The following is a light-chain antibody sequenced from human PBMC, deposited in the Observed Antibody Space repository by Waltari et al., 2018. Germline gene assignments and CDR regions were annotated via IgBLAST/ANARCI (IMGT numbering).Light chain of an antibody. J-gene: IGLJ3*02. Sequence: QLVVTQSPSASASLGASVKLTCTLSSGHSSNVIAWLQQRPEKGPRYLMKVNRDGSNTKGDGIPDRFSGSSSGACRYLTISSLQSEDEGDYYCQSGGHGTWVFGGGTKLTVL. V-gene: IGLV4-69*01. CDR3: QSGGHGTWV. CDR1: SGHSSNV. CDR2: VNRDGSN.